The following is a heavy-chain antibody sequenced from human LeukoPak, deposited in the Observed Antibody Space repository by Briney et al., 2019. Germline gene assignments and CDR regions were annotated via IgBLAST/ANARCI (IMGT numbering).Heavy chain of an antibody. D-gene: IGHD6-19*01. CDR3: ASLNSSGWSFDY. Sequence: ASVKVSCKASGYTFTSYYMHWVRQAPGQGLEWMGITNPSGGSTSYAQKFQGRVTMTRDTSTSTVYMELSSLRSEDTAVYYCASLNSSGWSFDYWGQGTLVTVSS. J-gene: IGHJ4*02. V-gene: IGHV1-46*01. CDR1: GYTFTSYY. CDR2: TNPSGGST.